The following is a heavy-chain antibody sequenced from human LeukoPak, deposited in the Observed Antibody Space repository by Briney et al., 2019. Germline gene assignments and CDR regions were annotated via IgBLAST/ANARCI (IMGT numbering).Heavy chain of an antibody. D-gene: IGHD3-16*01. CDR2: IYHNEST. CDR3: ARLYWGLGAFDV. Sequence: SETLSLTCAVSGYSITTGYHWAWIRQTPGKGLEWFGSIYHNESTYYNPSLKSRVTMSVDTSKNHFSLKLSSVTAADTAVYYCARLYWGLGAFDVWGQGTTVTVSS. V-gene: IGHV4-38-2*01. CDR1: GYSITTGYH. J-gene: IGHJ3*01.